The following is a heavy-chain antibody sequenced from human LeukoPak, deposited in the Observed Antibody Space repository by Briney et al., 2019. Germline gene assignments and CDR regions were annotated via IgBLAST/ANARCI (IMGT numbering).Heavy chain of an antibody. CDR3: ARRGGYYFDY. CDR2: VSSNGDST. CDR1: GFTFSSYA. J-gene: IGHJ4*02. Sequence: GGSLRLSCAASGFTFSSYAMHWVRKAPGKRLGYLSAVSSNGDSTYYANSVKGRFTISRDNSKNTLYLQMGSLRAEDMAVYYCARRGGYYFDYWGQGTLVTVSS. D-gene: IGHD4-23*01. V-gene: IGHV3-64*01.